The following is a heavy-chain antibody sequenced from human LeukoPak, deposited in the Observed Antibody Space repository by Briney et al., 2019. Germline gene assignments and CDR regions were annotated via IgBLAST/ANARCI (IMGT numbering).Heavy chain of an antibody. CDR2: MYYRGST. Sequence: SXTLSLTCTVSGGSISSSGYYWGWIRQPQGKGLEWIGSMYYRGSTYYNPSHKSRVTMTVKTAKNKFSLKLSSVTAADTAVYYCARQGERWLPPPNFDYWGQGAQVTVSS. CDR3: ARQGERWLPPPNFDY. V-gene: IGHV4-39*01. D-gene: IGHD5-24*01. J-gene: IGHJ4*02. CDR1: GGSISSSGYY.